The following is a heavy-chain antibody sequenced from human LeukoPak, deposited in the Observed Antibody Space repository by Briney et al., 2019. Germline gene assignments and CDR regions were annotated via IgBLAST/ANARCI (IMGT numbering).Heavy chain of an antibody. CDR3: ARTSRMYSSGWNDY. Sequence: PSETLSLTCTVSGGSISSYYWSWIRQSAGKGLEWIGRIYSGGSTYYNPSLKSRVTISVDTSKNQFSLKLSSVTAADTAVYYCARTSRMYSSGWNDYWGQGTLVTVSS. CDR1: GGSISSYY. D-gene: IGHD6-19*01. J-gene: IGHJ4*02. CDR2: IYSGGST. V-gene: IGHV4-4*07.